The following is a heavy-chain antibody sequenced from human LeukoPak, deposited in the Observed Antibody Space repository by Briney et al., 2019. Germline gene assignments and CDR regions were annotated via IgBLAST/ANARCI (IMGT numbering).Heavy chain of an antibody. V-gene: IGHV3-9*01. Sequence: GGPLRLSCAASGFTFDDYAMHWVRQAPGKGLEWVSGISWNSGSIGYADSVKGRFTISRDNAKNSLYLQMNSLRAEDTALYYCAKATPYYYDSSGYGAFFDYWGQGTLVTVSS. D-gene: IGHD3-22*01. CDR1: GFTFDDYA. CDR2: ISWNSGSI. J-gene: IGHJ4*02. CDR3: AKATPYYYDSSGYGAFFDY.